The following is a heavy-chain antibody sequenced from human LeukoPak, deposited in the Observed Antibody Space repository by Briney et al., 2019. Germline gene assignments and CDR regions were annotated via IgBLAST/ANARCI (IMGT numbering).Heavy chain of an antibody. CDR2: ISYSSSYV. V-gene: IGHV3-21*01. CDR1: GFTFSSYN. D-gene: IGHD4-11*01. Sequence: PGGSLRLSCAASGFTFSSYNMNWVRQAPGKGLEWVSSISYSSSYVYYADSVKGRFTISRDNAKNSLYLRMNSLRAEDTAVYYCAQGTYSDYYYFYGVDVWGLGTTVTVSS. J-gene: IGHJ6*02. CDR3: AQGTYSDYYYFYGVDV.